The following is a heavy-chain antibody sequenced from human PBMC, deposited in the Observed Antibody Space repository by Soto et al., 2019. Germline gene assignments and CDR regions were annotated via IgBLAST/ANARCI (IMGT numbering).Heavy chain of an antibody. CDR2: IYGGGTI. V-gene: IGHV3-53*01. J-gene: IGHJ4*02. D-gene: IGHD1-26*01. Sequence: LRLSCAVSGFTVSSKYMSWVRQAPGKGLEWVALIYGGGTIYYADSVKGRFTISRDNSKNTLYLQMNSLRSEDTAVYYCATGRTEGHYFNHWGQGTLVTVSS. CDR1: GFTVSSKY. CDR3: ATGRTEGHYFNH.